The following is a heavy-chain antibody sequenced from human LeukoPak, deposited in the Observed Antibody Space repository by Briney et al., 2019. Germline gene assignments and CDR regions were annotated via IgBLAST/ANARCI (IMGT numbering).Heavy chain of an antibody. V-gene: IGHV3-53*01. CDR1: GFTVSSNY. Sequence: GGSLRLSCAASGFTVSSNYMSWVRQAPGKGLEWVSVIYSGGSTYYADSVKGRFTISRDNSKNTLYLQMNSLRAEDTAVYYCATTVPKARSYYYGMDVWGQGTAVTVSS. CDR3: ATTVPKARSYYYGMDV. J-gene: IGHJ6*02. D-gene: IGHD4-17*01. CDR2: IYSGGST.